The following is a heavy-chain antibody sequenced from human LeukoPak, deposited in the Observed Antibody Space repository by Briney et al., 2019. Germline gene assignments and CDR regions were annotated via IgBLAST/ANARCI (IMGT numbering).Heavy chain of an antibody. CDR2: ISGSGGST. CDR3: GGSSSGPVGFLVDY. J-gene: IGHJ4*02. V-gene: IGHV3-23*01. Sequence: PGGSLRLSCAASGFTFSSYAMSWVRQAPGKGLEWVSAISGSGGSTYYADSVKGRFTISRDNSKNTLYLQMNSLRAEDTAVYYCGGSSSGPVGFLVDYWGQGTLVTVSS. D-gene: IGHD3-3*01. CDR1: GFTFSSYA.